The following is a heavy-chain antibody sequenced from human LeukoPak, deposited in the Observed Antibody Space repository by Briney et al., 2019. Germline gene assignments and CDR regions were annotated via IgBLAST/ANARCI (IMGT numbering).Heavy chain of an antibody. Sequence: GGSLRLSCAASGFTFSSYSMNWVRQAPGKGLEWVSSISSSSSYIYYADSVKGRFTISRDNAKNSLSLQMNSLRAEDTAVYYCARDSSSYYHYYYMDVWGKGTTVTISS. V-gene: IGHV3-21*01. D-gene: IGHD6-13*01. CDR1: GFTFSSYS. J-gene: IGHJ6*03. CDR2: ISSSSSYI. CDR3: ARDSSSYYHYYYMDV.